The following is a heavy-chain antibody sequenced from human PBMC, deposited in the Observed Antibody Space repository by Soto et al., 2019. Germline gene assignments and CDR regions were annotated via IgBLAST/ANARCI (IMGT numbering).Heavy chain of an antibody. Sequence: GASVKVSCKASGYTFTSYGISWVRQAPGQGLEWMGWISAYNGNTNYAQKLQGRVTMTTDTSTSTAYMELRSLRSDDTAVYYCARDAPQQLVAYNWFDPWGQGTRVTLSS. CDR1: GYTFTSYG. CDR3: ARDAPQQLVAYNWFDP. CDR2: ISAYNGNT. J-gene: IGHJ5*02. D-gene: IGHD6-13*01. V-gene: IGHV1-18*01.